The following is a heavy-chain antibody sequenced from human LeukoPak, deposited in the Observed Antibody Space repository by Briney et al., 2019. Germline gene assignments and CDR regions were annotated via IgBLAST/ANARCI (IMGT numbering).Heavy chain of an antibody. V-gene: IGHV3-53*01. CDR3: AITSSSWYHFDY. CDR1: GFTVSSNY. D-gene: IGHD6-13*01. Sequence: PGGSLRLSCAAPGFTVSSNYMSWVRQAPGKGLEWVSVIYSGGSTYYADSVKGRFTISRDNAKNSLYLQMNSLRAEDTAVYYCAITSSSWYHFDYWGQGTLVTVSS. CDR2: IYSGGST. J-gene: IGHJ4*02.